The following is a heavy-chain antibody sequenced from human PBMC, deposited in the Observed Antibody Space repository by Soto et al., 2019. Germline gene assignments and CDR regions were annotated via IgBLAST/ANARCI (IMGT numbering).Heavy chain of an antibody. CDR3: GRVVEGATRHTDPDS. CDR2: VYHNGGA. CDR1: GVSIHNSHSF. J-gene: IGHJ5*01. D-gene: IGHD2-21*01. V-gene: IGHV4-39*01. Sequence: QVHLQESGPGLVKPSETLSLTCTVSGVSIHNSHSFWAWIRQPPGKGLQFIASVYHNGGAHYNSSLKSRVTISVDTANNQVALRMRSLTAADTAFYYCGRVVEGATRHTDPDSWGQGILVTVSS.